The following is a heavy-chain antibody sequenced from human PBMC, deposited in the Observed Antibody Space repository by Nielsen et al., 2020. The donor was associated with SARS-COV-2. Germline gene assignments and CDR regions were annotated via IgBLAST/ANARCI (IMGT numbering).Heavy chain of an antibody. CDR1: GGSFSGYH. CDR3: ARSGYSINYYSFHAFDI. Sequence: SETLSLTCSVYGGSFSGYHWSWIRQSPGKGLEWIGEINHSGSTNYNPSLRSRVTISVDTSKNQFSLKLSSVTAADTAVYYCARSGYSINYYSFHAFDIWGQGTMVTVSS. D-gene: IGHD5-12*01. V-gene: IGHV4-34*01. CDR2: INHSGST. J-gene: IGHJ3*02.